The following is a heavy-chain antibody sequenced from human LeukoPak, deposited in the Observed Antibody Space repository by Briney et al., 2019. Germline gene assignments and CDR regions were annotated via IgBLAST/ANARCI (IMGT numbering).Heavy chain of an antibody. CDR3: ASTRRSGTYPEAFDI. D-gene: IGHD1-26*01. CDR1: GDSIRSSSYY. J-gene: IGHJ3*02. Sequence: SETLSLACSVSGDSIRSSSYYWGWIRQPPGKGLEWIGSIYYSGSTYYNPSLKNRATISVDTSKNQFSLKLTSVTAADTAVFYCASTRRSGTYPEAFDIWGQGTMVTISS. CDR2: IYYSGST. V-gene: IGHV4-39*01.